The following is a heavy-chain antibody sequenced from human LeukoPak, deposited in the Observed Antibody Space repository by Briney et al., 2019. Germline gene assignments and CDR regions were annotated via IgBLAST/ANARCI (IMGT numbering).Heavy chain of an antibody. Sequence: ASVTVSCKASGYTFTGYYMHWVRQAPGQGLEWMGWINPDSGGTNYAQKFQGWVTMTRDTSISTAYMELSRLRSDDTAVYYCARLRVGAIAGDAFDIWGQGTMVTVSS. CDR2: INPDSGGT. V-gene: IGHV1-2*04. CDR1: GYTFTGYY. J-gene: IGHJ3*02. D-gene: IGHD1-26*01. CDR3: ARLRVGAIAGDAFDI.